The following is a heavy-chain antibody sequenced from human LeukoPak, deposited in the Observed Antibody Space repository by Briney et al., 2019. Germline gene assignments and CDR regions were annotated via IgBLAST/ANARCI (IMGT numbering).Heavy chain of an antibody. CDR1: GGTFSSYA. Sequence: ASVKVSCKASGGTFSSYAISWVRQAPGQGLEWMGGIIPIFGTANYAQKFQGRVTITTDESTSTAYMELGSLRSEDTAVYYCARGRYCSSTSCPVDYWGQGTLVTVSS. V-gene: IGHV1-69*05. D-gene: IGHD2-2*01. CDR2: IIPIFGTA. J-gene: IGHJ4*02. CDR3: ARGRYCSSTSCPVDY.